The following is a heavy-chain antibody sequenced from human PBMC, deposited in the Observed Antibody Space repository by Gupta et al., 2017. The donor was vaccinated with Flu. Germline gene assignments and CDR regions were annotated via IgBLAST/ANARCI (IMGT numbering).Heavy chain of an antibody. D-gene: IGHD2-21*01. V-gene: IGHV3-30*18. CDR3: AKGPRDGTYYYYGMDV. Sequence: PGKGLEWVAVISYDGSNKYYADSVKGRFTISRDNSKNTLYLQMNSLRAEDTAVYYCAKGPRDGTYYYYGMDVWGQGTTVTVSS. J-gene: IGHJ6*02. CDR2: ISYDGSNK.